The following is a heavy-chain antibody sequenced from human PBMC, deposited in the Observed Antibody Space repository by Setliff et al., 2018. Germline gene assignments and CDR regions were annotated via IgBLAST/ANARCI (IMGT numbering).Heavy chain of an antibody. J-gene: IGHJ4*02. Sequence: KPSETLSLTCAVYGGSFSGYSWSWIRQPPGKGLEWIGKNNHSGSTNYNPSLKSRVTISVDTSKNQFSLKLSSVTAADTAVYYCARGGGGYDYWGQGTLVTVSS. V-gene: IGHV4-34*01. CDR1: GGSFSGYS. D-gene: IGHD5-12*01. CDR3: ARGGGGYDY. CDR2: NNHSGST.